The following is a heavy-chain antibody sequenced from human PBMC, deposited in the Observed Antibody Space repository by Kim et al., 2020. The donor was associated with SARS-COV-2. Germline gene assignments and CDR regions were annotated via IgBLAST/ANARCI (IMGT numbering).Heavy chain of an antibody. D-gene: IGHD6-13*01. CDR3: AKVSAALGYFDL. Sequence: GGSLRLSCAASGFTFDDYAMHWVRQAPGKGLEWVSGISWNSGSIGYADSVKGRFTISRDNAKNSLYLQMNSLRAEDTALYYCAKVSAALGYFDLWGRGTPVTVSS. CDR2: ISWNSGSI. J-gene: IGHJ2*01. CDR1: GFTFDDYA. V-gene: IGHV3-9*01.